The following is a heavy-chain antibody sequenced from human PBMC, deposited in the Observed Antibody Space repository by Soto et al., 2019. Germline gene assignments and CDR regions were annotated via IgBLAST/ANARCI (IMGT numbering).Heavy chain of an antibody. V-gene: IGHV1-3*01. CDR2: INAGNGNT. J-gene: IGHJ4*02. D-gene: IGHD3-22*01. CDR1: GYTFTSYA. Sequence: ASVKVSCKASGYTFTSYAMHWVRQAPGQRLEWMGWINAGNGNTKYSQKFQGRVTITRDASASTAYMELSSLRSEDTAVYYCARAYSVLYYDSSGYGFDYWGQGTLVTVSS. CDR3: ARAYSVLYYDSSGYGFDY.